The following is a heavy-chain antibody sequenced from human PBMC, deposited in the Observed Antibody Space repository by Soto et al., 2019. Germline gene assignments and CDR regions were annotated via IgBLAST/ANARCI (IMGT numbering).Heavy chain of an antibody. CDR3: ARHHDDGYYFDY. J-gene: IGHJ4*02. CDR1: GGSISSSTYY. D-gene: IGHD4-17*01. Sequence: PSETLSLTCTVSGGSISSSTYYWVWIRQPPGKGLEWIGRVYNTGGTFYNPSFQSRVTISVDTSRNQFSLRMNSVTAADTAIYYCARHHDDGYYFDYWGQGTQVTVSS. V-gene: IGHV4-39*01. CDR2: VYNTGGT.